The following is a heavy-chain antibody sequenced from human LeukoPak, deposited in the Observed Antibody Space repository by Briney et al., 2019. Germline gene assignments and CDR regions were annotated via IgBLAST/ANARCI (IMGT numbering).Heavy chain of an antibody. Sequence: GGSLRLSCAAYGFTFSTYSMNWVRQAPGKGLEWVSSISSSSTYIYYADSVKGRFTVSRDNAKNPLFLQMNSLRAEDTAVYYCARFALKTPPTDWGQGTLVTVSS. CDR1: GFTFSTYS. V-gene: IGHV3-21*01. CDR3: ARFALKTPPTD. CDR2: ISSSSTYI. D-gene: IGHD2-21*01. J-gene: IGHJ4*02.